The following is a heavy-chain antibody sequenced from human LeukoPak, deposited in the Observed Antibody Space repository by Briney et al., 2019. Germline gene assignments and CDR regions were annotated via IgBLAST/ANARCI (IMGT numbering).Heavy chain of an antibody. V-gene: IGHV4-34*01. J-gene: IGHJ4*02. D-gene: IGHD1-26*01. CDR1: GGSFSGYY. CDR3: AREGGSYFGWIGY. CDR2: INHSGST. Sequence: SETLSLTCAVYGGSFSGYYWSWIRQPPGKGLEWIGEINHSGSTNYNPSLKSRVTISVDTSKNQFSLKLSSVTAADTAVYYCAREGGSYFGWIGYWGQGTLVTVSS.